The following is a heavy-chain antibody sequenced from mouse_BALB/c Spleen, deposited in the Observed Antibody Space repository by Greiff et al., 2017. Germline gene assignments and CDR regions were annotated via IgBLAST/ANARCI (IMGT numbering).Heavy chain of an antibody. Sequence: EVHLVESGPGLVKPSQSLSLTCTVTGYSITSDYAWNWFRQFPGNKLEWMGYISYSGSTSYNPSLKSRISITRDTSKNQFFLQLNSVATEDTATYYCARDYYDYEGFAYWGQGTLVTVSA. V-gene: IGHV3-2*02. CDR3: ARDYYDYEGFAY. D-gene: IGHD2-4*01. CDR2: ISYSGST. CDR1: GYSITSDYA. J-gene: IGHJ3*01.